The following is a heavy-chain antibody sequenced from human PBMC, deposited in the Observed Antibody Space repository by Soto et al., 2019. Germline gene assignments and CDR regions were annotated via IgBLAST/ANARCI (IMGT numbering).Heavy chain of an antibody. CDR3: VRLAAAGTGPTDYFDY. CDR1: GFTFSSYA. D-gene: IGHD6-13*01. Sequence: GGSLRLSCAASGFTFSSYAMHWVRQAPGKGLEWVAVISYDGSNKYYADSVKGRFTISRDNSKNTLYLQMNSLRAEDTAVYYCVRLAAAGTGPTDYFDYWGQGTLVT. V-gene: IGHV3-30-3*01. CDR2: ISYDGSNK. J-gene: IGHJ4*02.